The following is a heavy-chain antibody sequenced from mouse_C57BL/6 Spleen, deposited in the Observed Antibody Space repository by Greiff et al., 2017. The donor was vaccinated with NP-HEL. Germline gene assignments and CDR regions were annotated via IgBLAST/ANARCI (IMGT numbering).Heavy chain of an antibody. CDR1: GFTFSDYY. Sequence: EVMLVESGGGLVQPGGSLKLSCAASGFTFSDYYMYWVRQTPEKRLEWVAYISNGGGSTYYPDTVKGRFTISRDNAKNTLYLQMSRLKSEDTAMYYCARHGYDGGMDYWGQGTSVTVSS. CDR2: ISNGGGST. V-gene: IGHV5-12*01. CDR3: ARHGYDGGMDY. J-gene: IGHJ4*01. D-gene: IGHD2-14*01.